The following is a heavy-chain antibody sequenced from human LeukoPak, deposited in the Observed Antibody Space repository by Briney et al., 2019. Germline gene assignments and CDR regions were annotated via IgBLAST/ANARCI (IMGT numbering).Heavy chain of an antibody. CDR3: ARDLVAGDAFDI. D-gene: IGHD5-12*01. CDR1: GGSISSGDYY. V-gene: IGHV4-30-4*08. J-gene: IGHJ3*02. CDR2: IYHSGST. Sequence: SQTLSLTCTVSGGSISSGDYYWSWIRQPPGKGLEWIGYIYHSGSTYYNPSLKSRVSISVDTSKNQFSLKLSSVTAADTAVYYCARDLVAGDAFDIWGQGTMVTVSS.